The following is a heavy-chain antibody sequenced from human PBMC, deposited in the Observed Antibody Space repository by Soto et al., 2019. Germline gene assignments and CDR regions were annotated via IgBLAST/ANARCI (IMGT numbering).Heavy chain of an antibody. J-gene: IGHJ4*02. CDR3: ARGDDYGDYN. V-gene: IGHV4-59*01. D-gene: IGHD4-17*01. CDR2: IYYSGST. CDR1: GDSIRSDY. Sequence: SETMSLTCTVSGDSIRSDYWSCIRQPPGKGLEWIGYIYYSGSTNYNPSLKSRVTISVDTSKNQFSLKLSSVSAADTAVYYCARGDDYGDYNWGQGILVTVSS.